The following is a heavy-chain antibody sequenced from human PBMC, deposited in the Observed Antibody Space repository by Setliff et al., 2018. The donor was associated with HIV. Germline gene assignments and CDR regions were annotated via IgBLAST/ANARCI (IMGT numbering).Heavy chain of an antibody. CDR3: AREEITGDLYYYNYMDG. V-gene: IGHV1-2*06. J-gene: IGHJ6*03. Sequence: ASVKVSCKASGYIFTGYYMHWVRQAPGQGLEWMGRINPNSGGTNYAQNFQGRVTMTRDTSISTAYMELSSLRSDDTTVYYCAREEITGDLYYYNYMDGWGKGTTVTFCS. CDR2: INPNSGGT. CDR1: GYIFTGYY. D-gene: IGHD7-27*01.